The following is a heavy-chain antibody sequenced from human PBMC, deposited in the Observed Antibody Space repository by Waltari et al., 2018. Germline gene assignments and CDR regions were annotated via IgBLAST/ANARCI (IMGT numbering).Heavy chain of an antibody. V-gene: IGHV1-58*01. CDR3: AAKGETYAFDI. Sequence: QMQLVQSGPEVKKPGTSVKVSCKASGFTFTSSAVQWVRQARGQRLEWIGWIFVGSGNSNYAQKFQERVTITRDMSTSTAYMELSSLRSEDTAVYYCAAKGETYAFDIWGQGTMVTVSS. CDR1: GFTFTSSA. J-gene: IGHJ3*02. CDR2: IFVGSGNS.